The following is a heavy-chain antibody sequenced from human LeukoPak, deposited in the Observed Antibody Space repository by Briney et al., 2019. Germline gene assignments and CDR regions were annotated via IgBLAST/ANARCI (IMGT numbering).Heavy chain of an antibody. V-gene: IGHV3-74*01. Sequence: GGSLRLSCAASGFTFSSYWMHWVRQAPGEGLVWVSRIDSDGSSTSYADSVKGRFTISRDNAKNTLYLQLNSLRAEDTAVYYCSRDRRYGGMDVWGQGTTVTVSS. J-gene: IGHJ6*02. CDR3: SRDRRYGGMDV. CDR1: GFTFSSYW. CDR2: IDSDGSST. D-gene: IGHD3-10*01.